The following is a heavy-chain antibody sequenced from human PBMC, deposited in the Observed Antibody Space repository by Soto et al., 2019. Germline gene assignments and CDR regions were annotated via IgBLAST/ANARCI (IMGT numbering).Heavy chain of an antibody. J-gene: IGHJ3*02. Sequence: EVQLVESGGGLVQPGGSLRLSCAASGFTVSSNYMSWVRQAPGKGLEWVSVIYSGGSTYYADSVKGRFTISRHNSKNTLYLQMNSLRAGDTAVYYCATRLDYGDYVLGAFDIWGQGTMVTVSS. CDR3: ATRLDYGDYVLGAFDI. CDR1: GFTVSSNY. CDR2: IYSGGST. V-gene: IGHV3-53*04. D-gene: IGHD4-17*01.